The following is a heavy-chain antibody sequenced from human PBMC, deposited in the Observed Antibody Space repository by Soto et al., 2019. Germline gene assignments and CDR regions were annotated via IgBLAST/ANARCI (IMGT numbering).Heavy chain of an antibody. CDR2: ISSSSSTI. Sequence: GGSLRLSCAASGFTFSSYSMNWVRQAPGKGLEWVSYISSSSSTIYYADSVKGRFTISRDNAKNSLYLQMNSLRAEDTAVYYCVRVTTSGWSAGALHSWGKATRVSVS. CDR1: GFTFSSYS. D-gene: IGHD1-1*01. CDR3: VRVTTSGWSAGALHS. V-gene: IGHV3-48*04. J-gene: IGHJ4*02.